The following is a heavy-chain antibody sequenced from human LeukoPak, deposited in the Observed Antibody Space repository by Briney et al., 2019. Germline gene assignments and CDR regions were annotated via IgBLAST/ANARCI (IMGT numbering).Heavy chain of an antibody. Sequence: ASVKVSCNASGYTLTSYAMHWVRQAPGQRLEWMGWVNPGNGNTKYSQKFQGRVTISRDTSASTAYMELSSLRSEDTAVYYCARAGWGWFGELPKTPIDYWGQGTLVTVSS. CDR2: VNPGNGNT. J-gene: IGHJ4*02. V-gene: IGHV1-3*01. CDR1: GYTLTSYA. CDR3: ARAGWGWFGELPKTPIDY. D-gene: IGHD3-10*01.